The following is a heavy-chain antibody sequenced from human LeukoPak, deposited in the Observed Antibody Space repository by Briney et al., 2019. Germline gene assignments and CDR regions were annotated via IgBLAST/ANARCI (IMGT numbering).Heavy chain of an antibody. CDR2: IIPILGIA. V-gene: IGHV1-69*04. CDR1: GYTFTGYY. J-gene: IGHJ4*02. D-gene: IGHD6-13*01. CDR3: ARVSSSWYQN. Sequence: SVKVSCKASGYTFTGYYMHWVRQAPGQGLEWMGRIIPILGIANYAQKFQGRVTITADKSTSTAYMELSSLRSEDTAVYYCARVSSSWYQNWGQGTLVTVSS.